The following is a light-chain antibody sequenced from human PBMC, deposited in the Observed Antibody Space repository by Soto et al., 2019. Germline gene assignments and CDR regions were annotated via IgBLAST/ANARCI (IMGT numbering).Light chain of an antibody. CDR3: QSYDSSLSGYV. CDR1: STNIGAGYD. CDR2: GTS. V-gene: IGLV1-40*01. Sequence: VLTQPPSVSGALGQRVTISCTVSSTNIGAGYDVHWYQQLPGTAPKLLIYGTSNRPSGVPDRFSGSKSGTSASLAITGLQAEDVSDYYWQSYDSSLSGYVFGTGTNVTVL. J-gene: IGLJ1*01.